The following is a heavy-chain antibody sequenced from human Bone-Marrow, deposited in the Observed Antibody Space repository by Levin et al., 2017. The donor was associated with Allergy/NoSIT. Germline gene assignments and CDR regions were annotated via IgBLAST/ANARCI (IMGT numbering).Heavy chain of an antibody. V-gene: IGHV3-30-3*01. CDR3: AREVYDFSYYYYYMDV. D-gene: IGHD3-3*01. CDR1: GFTFSSYA. J-gene: IGHJ6*03. Sequence: GGSLRLSCAASGFTFSSYAMHWVRQAPGKGLEWVAVISYDGSNKYYADSVKGRFTISRDNSKNTLYLQMNSLRAEDTAVYYCAREVYDFSYYYYYMDVWGKGTTVTVSS. CDR2: ISYDGSNK.